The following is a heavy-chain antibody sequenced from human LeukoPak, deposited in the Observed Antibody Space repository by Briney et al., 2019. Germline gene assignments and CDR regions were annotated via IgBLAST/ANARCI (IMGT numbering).Heavy chain of an antibody. Sequence: AGGSLRLSCAASGFTFSSYSMNWVRQAPGKGLEWVSSISSSGSYIYYADSVKGRFTISRDNAKNSLYLQMNSLRAEDTAVYYCARGAHIRSYQKDHPFDYWGQGTLVTVSS. V-gene: IGHV3-21*01. CDR2: ISSSGSYI. D-gene: IGHD1-26*01. CDR3: ARGAHIRSYQKDHPFDY. CDR1: GFTFSSYS. J-gene: IGHJ4*02.